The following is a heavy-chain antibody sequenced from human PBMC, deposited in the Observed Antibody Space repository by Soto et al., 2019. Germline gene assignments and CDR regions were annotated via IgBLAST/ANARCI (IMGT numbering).Heavy chain of an antibody. D-gene: IGHD3-22*01. V-gene: IGHV3-30-3*01. CDR2: ISYDGSNK. CDR1: GFTFSSYA. CDR3: ARDLALYDSSGSVFDY. J-gene: IGHJ4*02. Sequence: QVQLVESGGGVVQPGRSLRLSCAASGFTFSSYAMHWVRQAPGKGLEWVAVISYDGSNKYYADSVKGPFTISRDNSKNTLYLQMNSLRAEDTAVYYCARDLALYDSSGSVFDYWGQGTLVTVSS.